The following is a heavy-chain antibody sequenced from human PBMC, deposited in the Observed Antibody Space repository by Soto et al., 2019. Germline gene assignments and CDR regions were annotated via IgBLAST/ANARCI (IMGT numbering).Heavy chain of an antibody. D-gene: IGHD4-4*01. CDR2: ISYDGSNK. J-gene: IGHJ4*02. V-gene: IGHV3-30-3*01. CDR3: ARDGRERATANPPGLVDY. Sequence: QVQLVESGGGVVQPGRSLRLSCAASGFTFSSYAMHWVRQAPGKGLEWVAVISYDGSNKYYADSVKGRFTISRDNSKNTQYLQMNSLIAEDTAVYYCARDGRERATANPPGLVDYWGQGTLVTVSS. CDR1: GFTFSSYA.